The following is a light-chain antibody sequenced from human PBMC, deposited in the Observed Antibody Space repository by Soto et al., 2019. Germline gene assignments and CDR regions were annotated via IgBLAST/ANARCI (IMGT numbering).Light chain of an antibody. J-gene: IGKJ3*01. CDR1: QGIRNF. V-gene: IGKV1-27*01. CDR2: AAS. Sequence: DIKMTQSPTSLSASVGDRVTITCQASQGIRNFVAWYQQKPGKAPKLLIYAASTLQSGVPSRFSGSGSGTDFTLTINSVQPEDVATYSCQKYSSVPVFGPGTKVEIK. CDR3: QKYSSVPV.